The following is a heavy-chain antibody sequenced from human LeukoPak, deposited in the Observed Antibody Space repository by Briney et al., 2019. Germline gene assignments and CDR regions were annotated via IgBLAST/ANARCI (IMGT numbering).Heavy chain of an antibody. J-gene: IGHJ4*02. CDR3: AKSRPIN. V-gene: IGHV3-23*01. CDR2: ISGSGGST. CDR1: GFICSSFS. Sequence: PGGSLGLSCAASGFICSSFSMSWVRQAWRKAREGVPAISGSGGSTYYADSVKGRFTISRDNSKNTLYLQMNSLRAEDTAVYYCAKSRPINWGQGTLVTVSS.